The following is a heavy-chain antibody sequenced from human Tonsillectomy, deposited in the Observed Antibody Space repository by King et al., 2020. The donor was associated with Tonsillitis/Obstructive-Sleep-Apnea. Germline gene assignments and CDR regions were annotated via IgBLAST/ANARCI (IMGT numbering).Heavy chain of an antibody. CDR3: ARPSGVNCSSTSCYSWHFDV. D-gene: IGHD2-2*01. J-gene: IGHJ2*01. CDR2: ISYDGSNK. V-gene: IGHV3-30*04. Sequence: VQLVESGRGVVQPGRSLRLSCAASGFSFSSYAMHWVRQAPGKGLEWVAVISYDGSNKYFADSVKGRFTISRDNSKNTLYLQMNSLRAEDTAVHYCARPSGVNCSSTSCYSWHFDVWGRGTLVTVSS. CDR1: GFSFSSYA.